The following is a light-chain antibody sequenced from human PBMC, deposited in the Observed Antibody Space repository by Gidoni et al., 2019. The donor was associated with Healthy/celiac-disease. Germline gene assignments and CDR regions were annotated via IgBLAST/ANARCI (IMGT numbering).Light chain of an antibody. CDR1: QSVSSY. Sequence: VLTQSPATLSLSPGERATLSCRASQSVSSYLAWYQQKPGQAPRLLIYDASNRATGIPARFSGSGSGTDFTLTISSLEPEDFAVYYCQQRSNWPRYTFGHXTKLEIK. CDR3: QQRSNWPRYT. CDR2: DAS. V-gene: IGKV3-11*01. J-gene: IGKJ2*01.